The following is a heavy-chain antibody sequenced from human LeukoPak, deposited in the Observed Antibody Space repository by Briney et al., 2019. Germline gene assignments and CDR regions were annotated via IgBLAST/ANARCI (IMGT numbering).Heavy chain of an antibody. J-gene: IGHJ3*02. CDR1: GGSISSYY. V-gene: IGHV4-59*08. CDR2: IYYIGRT. D-gene: IGHD3-10*01. CDR3: ARSMVRGVKDAFDI. Sequence: PSETLSLTCTVSGGSISSYYWSWIRHAPGKGLEWIGYIYYIGRTNYNPFLKSRVTISVDTSKNQFSLKLSSVTAADTAVYYCARSMVRGVKDAFDIWGEGTMVTVSS.